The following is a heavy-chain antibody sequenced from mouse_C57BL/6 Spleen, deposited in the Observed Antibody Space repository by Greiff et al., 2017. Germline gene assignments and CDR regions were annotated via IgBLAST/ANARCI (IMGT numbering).Heavy chain of an antibody. D-gene: IGHD1-1*01. CDR2: ISSGGDYI. CDR3: TRGFPITTVVPYAMDY. V-gene: IGHV5-9-1*02. J-gene: IGHJ4*01. CDR1: GFTFSSYA. Sequence: EVKLVESGEGLVKPGGSLKLSCAASGFTFSSYAMSWVRQTPEKRLEWVAYISSGGDYIYYADTVKGRFTISRDNARNTLYLQMSSLKSEDTAMYYCTRGFPITTVVPYAMDYWGQGTSVTVSS.